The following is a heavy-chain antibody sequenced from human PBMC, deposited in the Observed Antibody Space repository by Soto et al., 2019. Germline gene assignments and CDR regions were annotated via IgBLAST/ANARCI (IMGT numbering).Heavy chain of an antibody. CDR3: AKDISPLFLRGYSYGQRDSVVY. D-gene: IGHD5-18*01. Sequence: QVQLVESGGGVVQPGRSLRLSCAASGFTFSSYGMHWVRQAPGKGLEWVAVISYDGSNKYYADSVKGRFTISRDNSKNTLYLQMTSLRAEDTAVYYCAKDISPLFLRGYSYGQRDSVVYWGQGTLVTVCS. CDR2: ISYDGSNK. J-gene: IGHJ4*02. CDR1: GFTFSSYG. V-gene: IGHV3-30*18.